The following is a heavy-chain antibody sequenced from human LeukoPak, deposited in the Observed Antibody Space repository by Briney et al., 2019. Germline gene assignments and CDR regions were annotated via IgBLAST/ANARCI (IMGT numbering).Heavy chain of an antibody. Sequence: GGSLRLSCAASGLTFDAYAIHWVRQAPGRGLEWVSLISGDGGSTYYADSVKGRFTISRDNSKNAVYLQMNSLRTEDTALYYCAKDIYCIGGSCYSHFDYWGQGTLVTVSS. CDR3: AKDIYCIGGSCYSHFDY. V-gene: IGHV3-43*02. J-gene: IGHJ4*02. CDR2: ISGDGGST. D-gene: IGHD2-15*01. CDR1: GLTFDAYA.